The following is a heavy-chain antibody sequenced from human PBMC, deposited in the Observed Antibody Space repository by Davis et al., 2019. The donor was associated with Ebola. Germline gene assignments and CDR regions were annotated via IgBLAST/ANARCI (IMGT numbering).Heavy chain of an antibody. Sequence: GESLKISCAASGFTFSTYAMGWVRQAPGKGLEWVSDISSGGGAPYYADSVKGRFTTFRDNPKNTLYLKMNSLRADDTAVYYCAKQRGVGAIDYDYWGRGTVVTVSS. D-gene: IGHD1-26*01. V-gene: IGHV3-23*01. CDR2: ISSGGGAP. J-gene: IGHJ4*02. CDR3: AKQRGVGAIDYDY. CDR1: GFTFSTYA.